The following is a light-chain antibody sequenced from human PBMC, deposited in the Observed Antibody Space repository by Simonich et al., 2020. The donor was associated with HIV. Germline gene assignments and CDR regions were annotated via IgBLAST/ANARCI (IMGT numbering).Light chain of an antibody. CDR2: DAS. Sequence: EIVLTQSPATLSLSPGDKAPLSCRASQSVSNYLAWYQQKPGQAPRLLIYDASNRATGIPARFSGSGSGTDFTLTISRLEPEDFAVYYCQQSPGTFGPGTKVDIK. CDR1: QSVSNY. V-gene: IGKV3-11*01. CDR3: QQSPGT. J-gene: IGKJ3*01.